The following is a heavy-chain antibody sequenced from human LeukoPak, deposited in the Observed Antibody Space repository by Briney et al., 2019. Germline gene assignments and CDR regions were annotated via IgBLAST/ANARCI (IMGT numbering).Heavy chain of an antibody. D-gene: IGHD4-17*01. J-gene: IGHJ6*03. CDR3: ASRYGDFPYYMDI. CDR1: GFTFIGYS. V-gene: IGHV3-21*01. Sequence: GGSLRLSCAASGFTFIGYSMNWVRQAPGKGLEWVSSISSSSSFIYYADSVKGRFTISRDNANNSLYLQMNSLRAEDTAVYYCASRYGDFPYYMDIWGKGTTVTVSS. CDR2: ISSSSSFI.